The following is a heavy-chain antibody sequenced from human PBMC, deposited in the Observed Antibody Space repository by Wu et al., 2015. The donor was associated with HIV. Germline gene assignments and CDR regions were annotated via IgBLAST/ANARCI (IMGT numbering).Heavy chain of an antibody. CDR1: GYTFITYG. V-gene: IGHV1-18*01. D-gene: IGHD3-9*01. Sequence: QVQLVQSGAEVKKPGASVKVSCKASGYTFITYGITWVRQAPGQGLEWMGWISAYNGNTNYAQKLQGRVTMTTDTSTSTAYMELRSLRSDDTAVYYCARVPTYYDILTGYYIKRSFDYWGQGTLVTVSS. CDR3: ARVPTYYDILTGYYIKRSFDY. CDR2: ISAYNGNT. J-gene: IGHJ4*02.